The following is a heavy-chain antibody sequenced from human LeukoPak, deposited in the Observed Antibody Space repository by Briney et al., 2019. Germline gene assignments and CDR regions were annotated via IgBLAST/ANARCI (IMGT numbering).Heavy chain of an antibody. D-gene: IGHD6-13*01. CDR1: GGSFSGYY. CDR3: ASSSSSWYSLNAFDI. CDR2: INHSGST. Sequence: SETLSLTCAVYGGSFSGYYWSWIRRPPGKGLEWIGEINHSGSTNYNPSLKSRVTISVDTSKNQFSLKLSSVTAADTAVYYCASSSSSWYSLNAFDIWGQGTMVTVSS. J-gene: IGHJ3*02. V-gene: IGHV4-34*01.